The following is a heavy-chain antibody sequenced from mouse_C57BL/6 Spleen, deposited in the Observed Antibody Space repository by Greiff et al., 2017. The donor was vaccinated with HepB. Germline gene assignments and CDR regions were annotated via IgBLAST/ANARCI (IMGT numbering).Heavy chain of an antibody. CDR1: GYTFTDYN. CDR2: INPNNGGT. CDR3: ARQDYYGSSEAWFAY. J-gene: IGHJ3*01. V-gene: IGHV1-22*01. D-gene: IGHD1-1*01. Sequence: VQLQQSGPELVKPGASVKMSCKASGYTFTDYNMHWVKQSHGKSLEWIGYINPNNGGTSYNQKFKGKATLTVNKSSSTAYMELRSLTSEDSAVYYCARQDYYGSSEAWFAYWGQGTLVTVSA.